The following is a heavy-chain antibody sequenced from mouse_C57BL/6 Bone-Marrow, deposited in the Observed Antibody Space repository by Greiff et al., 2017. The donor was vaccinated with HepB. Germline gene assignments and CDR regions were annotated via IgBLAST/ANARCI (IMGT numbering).Heavy chain of an antibody. D-gene: IGHD2-4*01. J-gene: IGHJ4*01. V-gene: IGHV5-17*01. CDR1: GFPFSDYG. CDR3: ARAPFYYDYPYYAMDY. CDR2: ISSGSSTI. Sequence: EVMLVESGGGLVKPGGSLKLSCAASGFPFSDYGMHWVRQAPEKGLEWVAYISSGSSTIYYADTVKGRFTISRDNAKNTLFLQMTSLRSEDTAMYYCARAPFYYDYPYYAMDYWGQGTSVTVSS.